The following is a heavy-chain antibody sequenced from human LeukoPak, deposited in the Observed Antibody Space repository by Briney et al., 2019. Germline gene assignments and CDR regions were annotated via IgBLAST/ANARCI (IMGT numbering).Heavy chain of an antibody. Sequence: PSETLSLTCAVYGGSFSDYSWSWIRQPPGKGLEWIGEINHSGGTNNNPSLMSRVTMAVDTSRNQFSLRLNSVTAADTAVYHCARSAWRADGFYFWFDPWGKGTLVTVSS. CDR1: GGSFSDYS. D-gene: IGHD3-22*01. V-gene: IGHV4-34*01. CDR3: ARSAWRADGFYFWFDP. J-gene: IGHJ5*02. CDR2: INHSGGT.